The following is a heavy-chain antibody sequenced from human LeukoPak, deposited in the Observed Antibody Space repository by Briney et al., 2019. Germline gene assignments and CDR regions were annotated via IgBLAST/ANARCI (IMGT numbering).Heavy chain of an antibody. CDR2: INPNSGGT. CDR3: ARGAAQHQFYYSTSSMEV. D-gene: IGHD6-13*01. Sequence: PGASVKVSCTASGYTFTGYYMHWVRQAPGQGLEWMGWINPNSGGTNYAQKFQGRVTMTRDTSISTAYMELSRLRSDDTAVYYCARGAAQHQFYYSTSSMEVWGKGPRSPSP. V-gene: IGHV1-2*02. CDR1: GYTFTGYY. J-gene: IGHJ6*03.